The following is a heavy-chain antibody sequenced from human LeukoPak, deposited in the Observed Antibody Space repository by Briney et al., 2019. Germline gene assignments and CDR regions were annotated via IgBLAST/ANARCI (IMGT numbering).Heavy chain of an antibody. CDR3: ARDRYYYDSSARYFDY. Sequence: ASETLSLTCTVSGGSISYYYWNWIRQPAGKGLEWIGRIYTSGRTYYNPPLKSRVTMSVDTSKNQFSLKLSSVTAADTAVYYCARDRYYYDSSARYFDYWGQGTLVTVSS. V-gene: IGHV4-4*07. CDR1: GGSISYYY. J-gene: IGHJ4*02. CDR2: IYTSGRT. D-gene: IGHD3-22*01.